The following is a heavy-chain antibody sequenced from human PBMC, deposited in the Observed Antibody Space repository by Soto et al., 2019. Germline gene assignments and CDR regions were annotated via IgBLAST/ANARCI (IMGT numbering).Heavy chain of an antibody. CDR1: GGSFSGYY. CDR3: ASQRIGITIFGVVKRRYYYYMDV. CDR2: INHSGST. D-gene: IGHD3-3*01. V-gene: IGHV4-34*01. J-gene: IGHJ6*03. Sequence: PSETLSLTCAVYGGSFSGYYWSWIRQPPGKGLEWIGEINHSGSTNYNPSLKSRVTISVDTSKNQFSLKLSSVTAADTAVYYCASQRIGITIFGVVKRRYYYYMDVWGKGTXVTVSS.